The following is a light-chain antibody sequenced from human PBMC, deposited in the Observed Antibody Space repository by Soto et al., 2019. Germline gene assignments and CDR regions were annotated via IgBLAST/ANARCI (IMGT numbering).Light chain of an antibody. CDR2: DDN. CDR3: GSWDSSRSGYV. CDR1: SSNIGGNS. J-gene: IGLJ1*01. V-gene: IGLV1-51*01. Sequence: SVLTQPPSVSAAPGQKVTISCSGSSSNIGGNSVSWYQQLPGTAPKLLIYDDNKRPSGIPDRFSGSKSGTSATLGITGFQTGDEADYYCGSWDSSRSGYVFGTGTKV.